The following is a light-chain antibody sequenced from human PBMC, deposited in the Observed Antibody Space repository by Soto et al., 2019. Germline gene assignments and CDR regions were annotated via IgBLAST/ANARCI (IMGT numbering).Light chain of an antibody. J-gene: IGLJ2*01. CDR1: NIGVHS. V-gene: IGLV3-21*02. Sequence: SYELTQPPSVSVAPGQTARITCGGNNIGVHSVHWYQQKAGQAPVLVVYDDRDRPSGIPERFSGSNSGNMATLTISGVAAGDEADYYCQVWDGSTDHHVVFGGVTKLNVL. CDR2: DDR. CDR3: QVWDGSTDHHVV.